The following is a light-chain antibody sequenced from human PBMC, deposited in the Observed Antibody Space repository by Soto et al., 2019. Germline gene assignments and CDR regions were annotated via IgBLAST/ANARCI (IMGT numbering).Light chain of an antibody. Sequence: IVLTQSPLSLSVTPGEPASISCRSSQSLLHSHGYNYLVWYLQKPGQSTQLLIYLGVNRASGGPDRFSGSGSGTDFTLKISRVEAEDVGVYYCMEALQTSSYTFGQGTKLEIK. CDR1: QSLLHSHGYNY. V-gene: IGKV2-28*01. CDR3: MEALQTSSYT. CDR2: LGV. J-gene: IGKJ2*01.